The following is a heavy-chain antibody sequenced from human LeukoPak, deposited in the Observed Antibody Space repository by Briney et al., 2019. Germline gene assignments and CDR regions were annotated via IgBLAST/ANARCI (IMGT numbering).Heavy chain of an antibody. CDR3: AKGVGYCSSTSCYSYLDF. CDR2: ISGSGGST. J-gene: IGHJ4*02. D-gene: IGHD2-2*01. Sequence: GGSLRLSCAASGFTFSSYAMSWVRQAPGKGLEWVSAISGSGGSTYYADSVKGRSTISRDNSKNTLYLQMNSLRAEDTAVYYCAKGVGYCSSTSCYSYLDFWGQGTLVTVSS. V-gene: IGHV3-23*01. CDR1: GFTFSSYA.